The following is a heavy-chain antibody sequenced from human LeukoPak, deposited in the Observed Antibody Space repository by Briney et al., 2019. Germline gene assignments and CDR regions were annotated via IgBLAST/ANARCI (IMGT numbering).Heavy chain of an antibody. CDR2: IYHSGST. J-gene: IGHJ3*02. CDR3: ARGTLTYYYDSSGYYPAQDAFDI. Sequence: SETLSLTCTVSGYSISSGYYWGWIRQPPGKGLEWIGSIYHSGSTYYNPSLKSRVTISVDTSKNQFSLKLSSVTAADTAVYYCARGTLTYYYDSSGYYPAQDAFDIWGQGTMVTVSS. D-gene: IGHD3-22*01. V-gene: IGHV4-38-2*02. CDR1: GYSISSGYY.